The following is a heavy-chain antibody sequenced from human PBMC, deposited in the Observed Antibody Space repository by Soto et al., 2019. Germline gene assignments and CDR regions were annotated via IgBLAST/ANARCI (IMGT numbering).Heavy chain of an antibody. CDR3: ARDVGRYSGYEIAGDAFDI. J-gene: IGHJ3*02. CDR2: IWYDGSNK. Sequence: QVQLVESGGGVVQPGRSLRLSCAASGFTFSSYGMHWVRQAPGKGLEWVAVIWYDGSNKYYADSVKGRFTISRDNSKNAMYLQMSSLRAEDTAVYCCARDVGRYSGYEIAGDAFDIWGQGTMVTVSS. V-gene: IGHV3-33*01. CDR1: GFTFSSYG. D-gene: IGHD5-12*01.